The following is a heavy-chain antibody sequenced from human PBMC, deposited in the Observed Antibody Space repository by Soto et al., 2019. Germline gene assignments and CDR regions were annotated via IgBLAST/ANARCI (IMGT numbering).Heavy chain of an antibody. V-gene: IGHV1-2*04. J-gene: IGHJ6*04. D-gene: IGHD3-9*01. CDR3: ATGNYSTGRKYYGIGG. Sequence: GASVKVSCKASGYTFTGYYMHWVRQAPGQGLEWMGWINPNSGGTNYAQKFQGWVTMTRDTSISTAYMELSRLRSDDTAVYYCATGNYSTGRKYYGIGGRDKGTTGTVCS. CDR2: INPNSGGT. CDR1: GYTFTGYY.